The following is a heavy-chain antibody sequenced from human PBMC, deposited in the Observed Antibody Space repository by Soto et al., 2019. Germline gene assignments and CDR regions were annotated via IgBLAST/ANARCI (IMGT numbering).Heavy chain of an antibody. D-gene: IGHD3-3*01. V-gene: IGHV3-23*01. CDR1: GFTFSSYA. CDR2: ISGGGGTT. J-gene: IGHJ5*02. Sequence: GGSLRLSCEASGFTFSSYAMSWVRQAPGKGLEWVSGISGGGGTTYYADSMKGRFTISRDNSKNTLYLQMNSLRAEDTAVYYCAREHVDFWSGYPNSNWFDPWGQGTLVTVSS. CDR3: AREHVDFWSGYPNSNWFDP.